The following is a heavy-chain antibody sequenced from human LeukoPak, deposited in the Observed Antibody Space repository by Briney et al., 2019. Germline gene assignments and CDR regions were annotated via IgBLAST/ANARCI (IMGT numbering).Heavy chain of an antibody. D-gene: IGHD6-19*01. CDR1: GGTFSSYG. CDR3: ARDYGSGRLFYFDY. Sequence: GASVKVSCKASGGTFSSYGITWVRQAPGQGLEWMGWISTYSGNTNYAQNLQGRVTMTTDTSTSTAYMELRSLRSDDTAVYYCARDYGSGRLFYFDYWGQGTLVTVSS. J-gene: IGHJ4*02. CDR2: ISTYSGNT. V-gene: IGHV1-18*01.